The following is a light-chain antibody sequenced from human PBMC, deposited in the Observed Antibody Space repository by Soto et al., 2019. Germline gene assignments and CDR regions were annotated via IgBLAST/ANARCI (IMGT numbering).Light chain of an antibody. CDR2: EVR. Sequence: QSALTQPASVSGSPGQSITISCTGTSSDVGGYSYVSWYQQHPGKAPKLIIYEVRNRPSGVSNRFSGSKSGNTASLTISGLQAEDEAEYYCSSYTSSSTLVVFGGGTKLTV. CDR1: SSDVGGYSY. CDR3: SSYTSSSTLVV. J-gene: IGLJ2*01. V-gene: IGLV2-14*01.